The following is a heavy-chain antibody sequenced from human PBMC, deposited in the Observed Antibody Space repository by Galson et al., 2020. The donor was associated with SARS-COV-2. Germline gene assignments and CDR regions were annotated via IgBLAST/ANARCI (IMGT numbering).Heavy chain of an antibody. D-gene: IGHD2-21*02. V-gene: IGHV3-33*01. J-gene: IGHJ5*02. CDR2: IWCGGSNI. Sequence: GGSLRLSCAASGFTFSSYGMHWVRQAPGKGLEWVAVIWCGGSNIYYADSVKGRFTISRDNSKNTLYLQMNSLRAEDTAVYYCARDLAPLAYRGGDCSPGSQGTRVTVSS. CDR3: ARDLAPLAYRGGDCSP. CDR1: GFTFSSYG.